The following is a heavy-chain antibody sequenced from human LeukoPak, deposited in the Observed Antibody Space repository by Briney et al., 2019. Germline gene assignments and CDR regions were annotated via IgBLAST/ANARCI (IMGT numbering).Heavy chain of an antibody. CDR3: ARELRYSGGYRTDY. J-gene: IGHJ4*02. Sequence: GGSLRLSCAASGFTVSSNYMSWVRQAPGKGLEWVSVIYSGGSTYYADSVKGRFTISRDNSKNTLYLQMNSLRAEDTAVYYCARELRYSGGYRTDYWGQGTLVTVSS. V-gene: IGHV3-53*01. D-gene: IGHD1-26*01. CDR1: GFTVSSNY. CDR2: IYSGGST.